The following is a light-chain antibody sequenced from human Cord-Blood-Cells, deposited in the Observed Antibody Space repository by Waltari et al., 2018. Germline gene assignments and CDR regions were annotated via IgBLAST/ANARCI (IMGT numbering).Light chain of an antibody. CDR2: AAS. J-gene: IGKJ4*01. V-gene: IGKV1-6*01. CDR3: LQDYNYPLT. CDR1: QGIRND. Sequence: AIQMTQPPSSLSASVGDRVTITCRASQGIRNDLGWYQQKPGKAPKLLIYAASSLQSGVPSRFSGSGSGTDFTLTISSLQPEDFATYYRLQDYNYPLTFGGGTKVEIK.